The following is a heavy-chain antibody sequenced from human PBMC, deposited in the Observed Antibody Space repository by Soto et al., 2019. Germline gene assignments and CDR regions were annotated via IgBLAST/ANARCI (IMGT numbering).Heavy chain of an antibody. J-gene: IGHJ6*03. D-gene: IGHD3-3*01. CDR2: ISGSGDNT. Sequence: EVQLLESGGGLVQPGGSLRLSCAASGFTFSSYALNWVRQAPGKGLEWVSVISGSGDNTYYADSVKGRFTISRDNSKNTRYLQMNILRAEDTAVYYCAKDLGTDDFWSAYYTYSYMDVWGKGNTVTVSS. CDR1: GFTFSSYA. CDR3: AKDLGTDDFWSAYYTYSYMDV. V-gene: IGHV3-23*01.